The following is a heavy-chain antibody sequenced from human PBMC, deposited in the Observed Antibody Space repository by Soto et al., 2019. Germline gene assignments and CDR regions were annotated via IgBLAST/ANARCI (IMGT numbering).Heavy chain of an antibody. CDR3: ARVTDGSFNFDY. CDR1: GYTFTSYG. Sequence: QVQLVQSGAEVKKPGASVKVSCKASGYTFTSYGISWVRQAPGQGLEWMGWISSYNGNTNYAQKRQDRVTMTPDTSTTTAYMELRSLRSDDTAVYYCARVTDGSFNFDYWGRGTLVTVSS. V-gene: IGHV1-18*01. D-gene: IGHD1-26*01. J-gene: IGHJ4*02. CDR2: ISSYNGNT.